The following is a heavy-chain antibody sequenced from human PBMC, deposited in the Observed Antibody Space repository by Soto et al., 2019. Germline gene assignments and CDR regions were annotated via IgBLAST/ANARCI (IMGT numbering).Heavy chain of an antibody. V-gene: IGHV3-23*01. Sequence: MRLSCAASGFTFSSYAMSWVRQAPGKGLEWVSAISDAAGSAYYVDSVKGRFTISRDNSKKTLYLQMNSLRAEDSAVYNCARPYGGKIGDAPDLWGPGTMVTVSS. J-gene: IGHJ3*01. D-gene: IGHD4-17*01. CDR3: ARPYGGKIGDAPDL. CDR2: ISDAAGSA. CDR1: GFTFSSYA.